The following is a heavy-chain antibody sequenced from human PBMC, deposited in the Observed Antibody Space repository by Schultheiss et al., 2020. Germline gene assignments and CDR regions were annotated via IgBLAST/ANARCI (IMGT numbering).Heavy chain of an antibody. V-gene: IGHV4-59*12. CDR2: IYYSGTT. Sequence: SQTLSLTCTVSGGSISSYYWGWIRQPPGKGLEWIAYIYYSGTTNYNPSLKSRVAVSVDTSKNQFSLKLTSVTAADTAVYYCARDRDSLPCWGMDVWGQGATVTVSS. CDR1: GGSISSYY. D-gene: IGHD1-26*01. CDR3: ARDRDSLPCWGMDV. J-gene: IGHJ6*02.